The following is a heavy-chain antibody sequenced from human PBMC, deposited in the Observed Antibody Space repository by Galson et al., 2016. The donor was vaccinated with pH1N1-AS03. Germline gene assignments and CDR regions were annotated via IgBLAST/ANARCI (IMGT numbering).Heavy chain of an antibody. J-gene: IGHJ4*02. CDR2: ISGSGTGT. Sequence: SLRLSCAASGFTFSIYAMSWVRQAPGKGLEWVSTISGSGTGTYYADSVRGRFTISRDNSENTLYLQMNSLGAEDTAVYYCAKRGGLPSEGMTYFDSWGQGTLVPVSS. D-gene: IGHD2-2*01. V-gene: IGHV3-23*01. CDR1: GFTFSIYA. CDR3: AKRGGLPSEGMTYFDS.